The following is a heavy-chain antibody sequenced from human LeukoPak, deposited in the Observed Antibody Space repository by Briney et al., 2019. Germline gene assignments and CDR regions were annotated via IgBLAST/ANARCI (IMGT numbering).Heavy chain of an antibody. Sequence: GGSLRLSCAASGFTFSSYGMHWVRQAPGKGLEWVAVISYDGSNKYYADSVKGRFTISRDNSKNTLYLQMNSLRAEDTAVYYCAKEGGYSGYAGDYWGQGTLVTVSS. V-gene: IGHV3-30*18. CDR3: AKEGGYSGYAGDY. CDR1: GFTFSSYG. D-gene: IGHD5-12*01. J-gene: IGHJ4*02. CDR2: ISYDGSNK.